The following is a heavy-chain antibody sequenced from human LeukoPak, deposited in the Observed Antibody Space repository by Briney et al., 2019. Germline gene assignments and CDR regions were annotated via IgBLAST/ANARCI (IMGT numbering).Heavy chain of an antibody. CDR2: INPSGGST. D-gene: IGHD6-6*01. CDR1: GYTFTSYY. Sequence: ASVKVSCKASGYTFTSYYMHWVRQAPGQGLEWMGIINPSGGSTSYAQKFQGRVTMNRDTSTSTVYMELSSLRSEDTAVYYCARDGPRIAALGEDFDYWGQGTLVTVSS. J-gene: IGHJ4*02. V-gene: IGHV1-46*01. CDR3: ARDGPRIAALGEDFDY.